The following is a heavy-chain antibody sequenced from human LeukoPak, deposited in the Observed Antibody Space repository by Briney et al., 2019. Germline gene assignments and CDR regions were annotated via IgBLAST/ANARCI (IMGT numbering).Heavy chain of an antibody. CDR2: TSGGGDST. Sequence: GGALRLSCAASGFTFSSYAMSWVGQAPGKGLEGVSATSGGGDSTYYADSVQGRFTIPRHNSKNTLYLQMNSLRAEDTAVYYCAKHEGYSYGLEYFDYWGQGTLVTVSS. J-gene: IGHJ4*02. CDR3: AKHEGYSYGLEYFDY. D-gene: IGHD5-18*01. CDR1: GFTFSSYA. V-gene: IGHV3-23*01.